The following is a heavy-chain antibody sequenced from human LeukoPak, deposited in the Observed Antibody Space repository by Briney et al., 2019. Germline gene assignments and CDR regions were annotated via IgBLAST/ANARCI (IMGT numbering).Heavy chain of an antibody. CDR3: AREQKVITFGGVIGP. V-gene: IGHV3-74*01. D-gene: IGHD3-16*01. CDR2: INSDGSST. J-gene: IGHJ5*02. CDR1: GFTFSSYW. Sequence: PGGSLRLSCAASGFTFSSYWMHWVRQAPGKGLVWVSRINSDGSSTSYADSVKGRSTISRDNAKNTLYLQMNSLRAEDTAVYYCAREQKVITFGGVIGPWGQGTLVTVSS.